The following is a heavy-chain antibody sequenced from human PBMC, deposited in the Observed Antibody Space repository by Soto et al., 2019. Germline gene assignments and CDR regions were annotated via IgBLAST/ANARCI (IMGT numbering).Heavy chain of an antibody. Sequence: ASVKVSCTTAGYTFTPYYIHWVRQAPGRRLELVGLINPNSAVTYYAQKSQACSTMTRDTSIITAYPELSCLTSNDTPVYYCASANTSRPYYFNLVVWG. D-gene: IGHD3-10*01. J-gene: IGHJ6*02. CDR3: ASANTSRPYYFNLVV. CDR1: GYTFTPYY. CDR2: INPNSAVT. V-gene: IGHV1-2*04.